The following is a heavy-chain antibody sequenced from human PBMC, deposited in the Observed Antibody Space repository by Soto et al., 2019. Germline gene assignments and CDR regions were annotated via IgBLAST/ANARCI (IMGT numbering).Heavy chain of an antibody. Sequence: GGSLRLSCAASGFTFSSYAMSWVRQAPGKGLEWVSAISGSGGSTYYADSVKGRFTISRDNSKNTLYLQMNSLRAEDTAVYYCAKEIPYYYDSSGPNWFDPWGQGTLVTVSS. V-gene: IGHV3-23*01. D-gene: IGHD3-22*01. CDR2: ISGSGGST. J-gene: IGHJ5*02. CDR1: GFTFSSYA. CDR3: AKEIPYYYDSSGPNWFDP.